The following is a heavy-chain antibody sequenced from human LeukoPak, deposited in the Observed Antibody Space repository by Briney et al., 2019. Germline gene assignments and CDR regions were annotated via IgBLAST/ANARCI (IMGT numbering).Heavy chain of an antibody. V-gene: IGHV3-33*01. CDR1: GFTFSSYG. CDR2: IWYDGSNR. J-gene: IGHJ5*02. CDR3: ARAGIVGATYWFDP. D-gene: IGHD1-26*01. Sequence: GRSLRLSCAASGFTFSSYGMHWVRQAPGKGLEWVAVIWYDGSNRYYADSVKGRFTISRDNSKNTLYLQMNSLRSEDTAVYYCARAGIVGATYWFDPWGQGTLVTVSS.